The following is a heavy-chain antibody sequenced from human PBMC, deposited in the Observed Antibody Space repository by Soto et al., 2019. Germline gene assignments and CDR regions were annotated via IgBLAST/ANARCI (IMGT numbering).Heavy chain of an antibody. D-gene: IGHD3-10*01. J-gene: IGHJ1*01. Sequence: HVHLVQAGAEVKQPGASLKLSCKASGYTCTRYAMHWVRQAPGQSLEWLGWINTGSGNTKYSQKLQGRVTITRDTSASTDYMELSRLRSEDTDVYCCSRSPGAVGSGSYSIFGDFQHWGQGTLVSVSS. CDR2: INTGSGNT. CDR1: GYTCTRYA. V-gene: IGHV1-3*04. CDR3: SRSPGAVGSGSYSIFGDFQH.